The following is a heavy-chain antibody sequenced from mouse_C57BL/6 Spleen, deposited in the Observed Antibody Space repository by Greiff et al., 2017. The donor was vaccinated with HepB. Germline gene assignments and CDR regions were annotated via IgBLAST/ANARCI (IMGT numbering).Heavy chain of an antibody. Sequence: VQLQQPGAELVRPGTSVKLSCKASGYTFTSYWMHWVKQRPGQGLEWIGVIDPSDSYTNYNQKFKGKATLTVDTSSSTAYMQLSSLTSEDSAVYYCARWGGKEPGYWGQGTTLTVSS. CDR2: IDPSDSYT. CDR1: GYTFTSYW. V-gene: IGHV1-59*01. CDR3: ARWGGKEPGY. D-gene: IGHD1-3*01. J-gene: IGHJ2*01.